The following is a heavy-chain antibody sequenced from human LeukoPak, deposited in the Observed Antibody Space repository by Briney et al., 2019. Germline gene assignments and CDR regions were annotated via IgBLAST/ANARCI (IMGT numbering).Heavy chain of an antibody. Sequence: SETLSLTCTVSGGSISSYYWSWIRQPAGKGLEWIGRIYSTGITNYNPSLKSRVTMSVDTSKKHFSLNLTSVTAADTAVFYCARGKYYYDYSGYDLLDIWGQGTVVTVSS. J-gene: IGHJ3*02. CDR2: IYSTGIT. V-gene: IGHV4-4*07. CDR3: ARGKYYYDYSGYDLLDI. D-gene: IGHD3-22*01. CDR1: GGSISSYY.